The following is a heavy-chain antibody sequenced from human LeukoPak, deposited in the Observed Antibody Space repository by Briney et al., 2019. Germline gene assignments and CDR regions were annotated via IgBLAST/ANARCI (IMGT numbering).Heavy chain of an antibody. CDR3: ARAGEVDYGGNSGFYY. Sequence: GGSLRLSCAASGFTFSSYSMNWVRQAPGKGLEWVSSISSSSSYIYYADSVKGRFTISRDNAKNSLYLHMNSLRAEDTAVYYCARAGEVDYGGNSGFYYWGQGTLVAVSS. CDR1: GFTFSSYS. V-gene: IGHV3-21*01. D-gene: IGHD4-23*01. CDR2: ISSSSSYI. J-gene: IGHJ4*02.